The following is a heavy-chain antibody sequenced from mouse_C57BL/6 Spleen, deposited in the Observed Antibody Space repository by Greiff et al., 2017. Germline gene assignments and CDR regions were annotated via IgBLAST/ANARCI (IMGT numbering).Heavy chain of an antibody. CDR1: GFTFSDYG. CDR2: ISSGSSTN. J-gene: IGHJ1*03. Sequence: EVKLMESGGGLVKPGGSLKLSCAASGFTFSDYGMHWVRQAPEKGLEWVAYISSGSSTNYYADTVKGRFTISRANAKNTLFLQMTSQRSEGTSRYYWGRPDGYYPWYVDVWGTGTTVTVSS. V-gene: IGHV5-17*01. D-gene: IGHD2-3*01. CDR3: GRPDGYYPWYVDV.